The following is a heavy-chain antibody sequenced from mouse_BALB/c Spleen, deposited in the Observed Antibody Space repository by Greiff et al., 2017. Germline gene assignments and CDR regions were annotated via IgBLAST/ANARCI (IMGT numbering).Heavy chain of an antibody. J-gene: IGHJ3*01. CDR2: ISSGSSTI. Sequence: EVMLVESGGGLVQPGGSRKLSCAASGFTFSSFGMHWVRQAPEKGLEWVAYISSGSSTIYYSDTVKGRFTISRDNPKNTLFLQMTSLRSEDTAMYYCARDGYYEGLAYWGQGTLVTVSA. V-gene: IGHV5-17*02. CDR3: ARDGYYEGLAY. CDR1: GFTFSSFG. D-gene: IGHD2-3*01.